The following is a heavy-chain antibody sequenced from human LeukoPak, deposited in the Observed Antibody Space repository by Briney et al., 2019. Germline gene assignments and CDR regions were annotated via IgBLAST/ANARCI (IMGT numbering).Heavy chain of an antibody. Sequence: GGSLRLSCAASGFTFNKARMNWVRQGPGQGLEWVGRVTSKTDGGTTDYAAPVRGRFTISRDDSKDTLYLQMNSLKTEDTAVYYCTTAQFFNSSGSLAYWGQGTLVTVSS. CDR1: GFTFNKAR. D-gene: IGHD3-22*01. CDR3: TTAQFFNSSGSLAY. V-gene: IGHV3-15*01. CDR2: VTSKTDGGTT. J-gene: IGHJ4*02.